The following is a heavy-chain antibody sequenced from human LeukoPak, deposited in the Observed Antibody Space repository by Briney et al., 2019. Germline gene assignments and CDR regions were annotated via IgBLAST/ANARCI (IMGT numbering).Heavy chain of an antibody. CDR1: GGTFSSYA. D-gene: IGHD3-3*01. V-gene: IGHV1-69*05. Sequence: SVKVSCKASGGTFSSYAISWVRQAPGQGLEWMGRIIPIFGTANYAQKFQGRVTITTDESTSTAYMELSRLRSDDTAVYYCARRNGITIFGVVRGTEFDPWGQGTLVTVSS. CDR3: ARRNGITIFGVVRGTEFDP. J-gene: IGHJ5*02. CDR2: IIPIFGTA.